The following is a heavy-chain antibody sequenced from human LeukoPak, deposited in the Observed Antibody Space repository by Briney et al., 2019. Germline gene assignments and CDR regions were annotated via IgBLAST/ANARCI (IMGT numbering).Heavy chain of an antibody. D-gene: IGHD6-19*01. J-gene: IGHJ5*02. CDR3: AKLTSGWFEDL. V-gene: IGHV3-23*01. Sequence: PGGSLRLSCAASGFTFSSYAMTWVRQAPGKGLEWVSAISASDGSTYYVDSVKGRFTISRDFSKNTLFLQMNNLRAEDTAVYYCAKLTSGWFEDLWGQGTLVTVSS. CDR2: ISASDGST. CDR1: GFTFSSYA.